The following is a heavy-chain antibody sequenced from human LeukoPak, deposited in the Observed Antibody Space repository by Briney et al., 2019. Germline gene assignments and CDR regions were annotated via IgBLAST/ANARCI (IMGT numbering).Heavy chain of an antibody. J-gene: IGHJ3*02. CDR2: IYYSGST. Sequence: SETLSLTCTVSGGSISSSSYYWGWIRQPPGEGLEWIGSIYYSGSTYYNPSLKSRVTISVDTSKNQFSLKLSSVTAADTAVYYCARRAGWEEVAFDIWGQGTMVTVSS. D-gene: IGHD1-26*01. V-gene: IGHV4-39*01. CDR1: GGSISSSSYY. CDR3: ARRAGWEEVAFDI.